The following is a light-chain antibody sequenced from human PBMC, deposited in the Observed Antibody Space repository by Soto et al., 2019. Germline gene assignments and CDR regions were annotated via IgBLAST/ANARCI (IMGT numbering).Light chain of an antibody. J-gene: IGKJ2*01. V-gene: IGKV3-15*01. Sequence: EIVMTQSPASLSVSPGDGATLSCRASQSVASNVAWYQQKPGQSPRLLIHGASTRVAGVPARFSGSGSGTDFTLTISSLQSEDFAVYYCQQYHNWPPQYTFGQGTKLQIK. CDR2: GAS. CDR3: QQYHNWPPQYT. CDR1: QSVASN.